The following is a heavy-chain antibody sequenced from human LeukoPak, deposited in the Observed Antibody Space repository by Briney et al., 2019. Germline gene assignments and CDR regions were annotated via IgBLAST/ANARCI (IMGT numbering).Heavy chain of an antibody. CDR2: IAWNSGSA. V-gene: IGHV3-9*01. CDR1: GFIFSSYG. J-gene: IGHJ6*02. D-gene: IGHD2-15*01. CDR3: AKDRSATFYYYALEV. Sequence: GGSLRLSCAASGFIFSSYGMNWVRQAPGKGLEWVSGIAWNSGSAAYAVSVQGRFTISRDNAKKSLYLQMNTVRAEDTALYYCAKDRSATFYYYALEVWGQGTTVTVSS.